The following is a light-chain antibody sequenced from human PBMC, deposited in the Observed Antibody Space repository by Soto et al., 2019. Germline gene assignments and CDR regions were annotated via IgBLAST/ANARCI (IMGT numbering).Light chain of an antibody. J-gene: IGKJ1*01. CDR2: AAS. Sequence: EIVMTQSPATLSVSPGERATLSCRASQSLSSGYLAWYQQKPGQAPRILIYAASSRATGIPVWFSGSGSGTDFSLTSSTLEPEDFAVYYYQQNDTSPHTFGQGTKVDIK. CDR1: QSLSSGY. V-gene: IGKV3-20*01. CDR3: QQNDTSPHT.